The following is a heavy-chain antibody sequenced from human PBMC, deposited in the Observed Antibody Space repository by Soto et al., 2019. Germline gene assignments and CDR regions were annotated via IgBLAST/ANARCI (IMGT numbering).Heavy chain of an antibody. Sequence: GESLRISCKGSGYSFTSYWIGWVRQMPGKGLEWMGIIYPGDSDTRYSPSFQGQVTISADKSISTAYLQWSSLKASDTAMYYCARAHYDFWSGYYSPYGMDVWGQGTTVTVSS. J-gene: IGHJ6*02. CDR3: ARAHYDFWSGYYSPYGMDV. CDR2: IYPGDSDT. D-gene: IGHD3-3*01. CDR1: GYSFTSYW. V-gene: IGHV5-51*01.